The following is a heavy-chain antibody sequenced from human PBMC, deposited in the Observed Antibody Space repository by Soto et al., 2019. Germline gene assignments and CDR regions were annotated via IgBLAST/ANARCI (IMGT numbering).Heavy chain of an antibody. D-gene: IGHD2-15*01. V-gene: IGHV4-34*01. CDR3: GAGYCSGGSCYSGSDFDY. Sequence: SETLSLTCAVYGGSFSGYYWSWIRQPPGKGLEWIGEINHSGSTNYNPSLKSRVTISVDTSKNQFSLKLSSVTAADTAVYYCGAGYCSGGSCYSGSDFDYWGQGTLVTVSS. J-gene: IGHJ4*02. CDR1: GGSFSGYY. CDR2: INHSGST.